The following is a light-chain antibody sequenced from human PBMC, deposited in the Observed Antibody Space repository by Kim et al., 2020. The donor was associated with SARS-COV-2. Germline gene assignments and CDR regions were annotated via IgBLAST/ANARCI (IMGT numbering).Light chain of an antibody. J-gene: IGKJ1*01. CDR1: QSVRRN. CDR3: QQYNDWPPLT. CDR2: DAS. Sequence: EIVMTQSPATLSVSPGERATLSCRASQSVRRNLAWYQQKPGQAPRLLIYDASTRATGIPARFSGSGSGTEFTLTISSLQSEDFAVYYCQQYNDWPPLTFGQGTKVDIK. V-gene: IGKV3-15*01.